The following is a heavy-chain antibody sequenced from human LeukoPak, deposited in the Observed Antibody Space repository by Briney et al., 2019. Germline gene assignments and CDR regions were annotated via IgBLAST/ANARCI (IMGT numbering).Heavy chain of an antibody. CDR1: GYTFTGYY. V-gene: IGHV1-2*06. CDR2: INPNSGGT. Sequence: GASVKVSCKASGYTFTGYYMHWVRQAPGQGLEWMGRINPNSGGTNYAQKFQGRVTMTRDTSISTANMELSRLRSDDTAVYYCARDHWEGDYKFRQEEYHFDYWGQGTLVTVSS. CDR3: ARDHWEGDYKFRQEEYHFDY. D-gene: IGHD4-17*01. J-gene: IGHJ4*02.